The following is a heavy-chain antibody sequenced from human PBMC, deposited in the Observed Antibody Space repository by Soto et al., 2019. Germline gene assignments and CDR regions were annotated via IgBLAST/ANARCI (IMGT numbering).Heavy chain of an antibody. CDR2: TYYRSKWNN. Sequence: SQTLSLTCAISGASVSSNTAAWNWIRQSPSRGLKWLGRTYYRSKWNNDYALSVKSRVIIYPATSKNQFSLQLNYVTPDDSSFFYCVRQFITAPDSYGLDAWGEGTTVTV. CDR1: GASVSSNTAA. CDR3: VRQFITAPDSYGLDA. V-gene: IGHV6-1*01. J-gene: IGHJ6*02. D-gene: IGHD3-22*01.